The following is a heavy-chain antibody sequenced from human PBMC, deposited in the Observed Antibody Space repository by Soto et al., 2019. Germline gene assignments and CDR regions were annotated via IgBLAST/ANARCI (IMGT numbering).Heavy chain of an antibody. V-gene: IGHV3-9*01. J-gene: IGHJ4*02. CDR3: TKGYTTSCFAHFDY. D-gene: IGHD2-2*01. CDR2: ISWDSGNI. CDR1: SFTFGEYA. Sequence: EVQLVESGGGLVQPGRSLRLSCAASSFTFGEYAMHWVRQTPGKGLEWVSCISWDSGNIVYVDSVEGRFTISRDNAKNSLFLQMNSLRPEDTAFHYCTKGYTTSCFAHFDYWGQGALVTVSS.